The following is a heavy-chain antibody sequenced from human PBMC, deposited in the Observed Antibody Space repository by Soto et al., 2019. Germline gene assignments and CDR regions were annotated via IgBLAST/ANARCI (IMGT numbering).Heavy chain of an antibody. CDR1: GVSISSGDYY. CDR2: IYYSGST. J-gene: IGHJ3*02. CDR3: ARERSREVYYYDSSGYYPDAFDI. D-gene: IGHD3-22*01. Sequence: SETLSLTCTVSGVSISSGDYYWIWIRQPPGKGLEWIGYIYYSGSTYYNPSLKSRVTISVDTSKNQFSLKLSSVTAADTAVYYCARERSREVYYYDSSGYYPDAFDIWGQGTMVTVSS. V-gene: IGHV4-30-4*01.